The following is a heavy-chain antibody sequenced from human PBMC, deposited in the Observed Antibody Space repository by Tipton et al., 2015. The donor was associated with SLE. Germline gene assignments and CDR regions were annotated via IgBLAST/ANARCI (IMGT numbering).Heavy chain of an antibody. CDR2: VSYSGGT. CDR1: GGSITISPYF. V-gene: IGHV4-39*07. J-gene: IGHJ4*02. Sequence: TLSLTCTVSGGSITISPYFWGWVRQPPGQGLEWIGSVSYSGGTYYNPSFTSRVTISADTSKNQFSLTLSSVTAADTALYHCARVLTGSCFDNWGQGTLVTVSS. CDR3: ARVLTGSCFDN. D-gene: IGHD7-27*01.